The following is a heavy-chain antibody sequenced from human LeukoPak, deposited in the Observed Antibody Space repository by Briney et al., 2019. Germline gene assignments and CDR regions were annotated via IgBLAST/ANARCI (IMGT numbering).Heavy chain of an antibody. CDR2: IYTTGST. CDR3: ARDLVEMATNSVGYFDY. V-gene: IGHV4-4*07. J-gene: IGHJ4*02. D-gene: IGHD5-24*01. Sequence: SETLSLTCTVSGGSINSYYWGWIRQPAGKGLEWIGRIYTTGSTYYNPSLKSRVTISVDTSKNQFSLKLSSVTAADTAVYYCARDLVEMATNSVGYFDYWGQGTLVTVSS. CDR1: GGSINSYY.